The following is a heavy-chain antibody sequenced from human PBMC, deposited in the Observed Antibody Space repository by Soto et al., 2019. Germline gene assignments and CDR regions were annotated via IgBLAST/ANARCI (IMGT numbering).Heavy chain of an antibody. CDR1: GFTFGDYA. J-gene: IGHJ6*02. CDR2: IRSKAYGGTT. V-gene: IGHV3-49*03. D-gene: IGHD2-15*01. Sequence: PGGSLRLSCTASGFTFGDYAMSWFRQAPGKGLEWVGFIRSKAYGGTTEYAASVKGRFTISRDDSKSIAYLQMNSLKTEDTAVYYCTRGMVAADHYYYYYGMDVWGQGTTVTASS. CDR3: TRGMVAADHYYYYYGMDV.